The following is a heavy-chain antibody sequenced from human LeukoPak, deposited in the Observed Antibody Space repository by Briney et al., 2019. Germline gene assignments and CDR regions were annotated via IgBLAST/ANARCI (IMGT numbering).Heavy chain of an antibody. Sequence: PSETLSLTCTVSGGSISGTYYWSWIGQPPGKGLEWIGYIYYTGTTDSNPSLKSRVTISLDTSKNQFSLNLSSVTAADTAVYYCARRWVYDKRAFDAWGQGTMVTVSS. CDR1: GGSISGTYY. CDR3: ARRWVYDKRAFDA. CDR2: IYYTGTT. V-gene: IGHV4-59*08. D-gene: IGHD3-16*01. J-gene: IGHJ3*01.